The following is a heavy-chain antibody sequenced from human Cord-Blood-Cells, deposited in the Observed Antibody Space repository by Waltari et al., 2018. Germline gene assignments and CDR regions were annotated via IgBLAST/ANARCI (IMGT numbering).Heavy chain of an antibody. J-gene: IGHJ2*01. CDR2: IYYSGST. CDR1: VGSISSSIYY. Sequence: QLQLQESGPGLVKPSETLSPTCTVPVGSISSSIYYLAWIRQPPGKGLGWIGSIYYSGSTYYNPSLKSRVTISVDTSKNQFSLKLSSVTAADTAVYYCATVSGYSYGYWYFDLWGRGTLVTVSS. D-gene: IGHD5-18*01. CDR3: ATVSGYSYGYWYFDL. V-gene: IGHV4-39*01.